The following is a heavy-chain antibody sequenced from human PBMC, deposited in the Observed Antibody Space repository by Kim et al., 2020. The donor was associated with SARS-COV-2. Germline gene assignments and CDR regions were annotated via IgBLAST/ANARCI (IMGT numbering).Heavy chain of an antibody. V-gene: IGHV3-23*01. CDR2: ITSSGGTT. D-gene: IGHD2-2*01. CDR3: ATSLPGAIVYYYLYMDV. Sequence: GGSLRLSCEASGFTFSTFAMTWVRQAPGKGLEWVSTITSSGGTTYYADSVKGRFTISRDNSKRILYLQMSSLRVEDTALYYCATSLPGAIVYYYLYMDV. J-gene: IGHJ6*03. CDR1: GFTFSTFA.